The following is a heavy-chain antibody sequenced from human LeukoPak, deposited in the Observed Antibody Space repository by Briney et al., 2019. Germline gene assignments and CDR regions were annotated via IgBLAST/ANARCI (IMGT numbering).Heavy chain of an antibody. D-gene: IGHD1-26*01. Sequence: ASVKVSCKASGYTFTSYGISWVRQAPGQGLEWMGWIIAYNGNTNYAQKLQGRVTMTTDTSTSTAYMELRSLRSDDTAVYYCARVRSGSYRYYYYYMDVWGKGTTATVSS. V-gene: IGHV1-18*01. CDR1: GYTFTSYG. J-gene: IGHJ6*03. CDR3: ARVRSGSYRYYYYYMDV. CDR2: IIAYNGNT.